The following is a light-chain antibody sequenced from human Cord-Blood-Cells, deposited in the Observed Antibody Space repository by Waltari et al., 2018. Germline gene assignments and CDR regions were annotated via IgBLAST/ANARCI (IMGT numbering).Light chain of an antibody. V-gene: IGKV4-1*01. Sequence: DIVMTQSPYSMDVSLGARATINCKSSQSVFYSPNNKNDLAWYPKKQGQPPKLLIYWASTREAGVPEGLGGVGSGKNFTFTTGSLQAKNVAVYYCQQYKSTPYTFGQGTKLEIK. J-gene: IGKJ2*01. CDR1: QSVFYSPNNKND. CDR3: QQYKSTPYT. CDR2: WAS.